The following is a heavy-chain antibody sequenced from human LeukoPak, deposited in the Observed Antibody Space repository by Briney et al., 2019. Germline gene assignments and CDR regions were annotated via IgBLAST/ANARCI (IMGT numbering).Heavy chain of an antibody. V-gene: IGHV3-15*01. CDR1: GFTVSNAW. J-gene: IGHJ4*02. CDR2: IKSKTDGGTT. D-gene: IGHD5-18*01. CDR3: TIVDTAMVTLIDY. Sequence: GGSLRLSCAASGFTVSNAWMSWFRQAPGKGLEWVGRIKSKTDGGTTDYAAPVKGRFTISRDDSKNTLYLQMNSLKTEDTAVYYCTIVDTAMVTLIDYWGQGTLVTVSS.